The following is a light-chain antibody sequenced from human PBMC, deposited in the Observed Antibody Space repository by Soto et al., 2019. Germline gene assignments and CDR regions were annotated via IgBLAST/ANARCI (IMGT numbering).Light chain of an antibody. Sequence: NFMLTQPHSVSESPGRTVTISCTRSSGSIASYYVQWYQQRPGGAPTTVIFENDQRPSGVPDRVSGSKSGTSASLAISGLRSEDEADYYCAAWDDSLSGRVVFGGGTTLTVL. V-gene: IGLV6-57*04. CDR3: AAWDDSLSGRVV. J-gene: IGLJ2*01. CDR2: END. CDR1: SGSIASYY.